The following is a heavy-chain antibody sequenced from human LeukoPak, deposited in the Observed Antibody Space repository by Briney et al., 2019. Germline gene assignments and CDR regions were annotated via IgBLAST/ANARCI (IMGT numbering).Heavy chain of an antibody. J-gene: IGHJ4*02. V-gene: IGHV7-4-1*02. CDR1: GYTFTNYG. Sequence: ASVKVSCKASGYTFTNYGINWVRQAPGQGLEWMGWINTNTGNPMYAQGFTGRFVFSLDTSVSTAYLQISSLKAEDTAVYYCARRSGDSSGYYYFDYWGQGTLVTVSS. CDR2: INTNTGNP. CDR3: ARRSGDSSGYYYFDY. D-gene: IGHD3-22*01.